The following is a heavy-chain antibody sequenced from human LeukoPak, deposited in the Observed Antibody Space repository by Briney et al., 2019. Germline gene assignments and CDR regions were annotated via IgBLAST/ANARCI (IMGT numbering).Heavy chain of an antibody. CDR3: ARWILGNGDYYYYYYMDV. D-gene: IGHD4-17*01. CDR2: ISAYNGNT. V-gene: IGHV1-18*01. CDR1: GYTFTSYG. J-gene: IGHJ6*03. Sequence: GASVTVSCTASGYTFTSYGISWVRQAPGQGLEWMGWISAYNGNTNYAQKLQGRVTMTTDTSTSTAYMELRSLRSDDTAVYYCARWILGNGDYYYYYYMDVWGKGTTVTVSS.